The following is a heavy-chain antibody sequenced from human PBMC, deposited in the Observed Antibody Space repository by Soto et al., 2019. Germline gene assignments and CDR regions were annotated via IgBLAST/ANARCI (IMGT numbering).Heavy chain of an antibody. J-gene: IGHJ4*02. CDR1: GFTLTSYN. CDR2: ISNDGGSK. Sequence: GGSLRLSCAASGFTLTSYNLGWVRQAPGKGLEWVSAISNDGGSKYYADSVRGRFTISRDTSKNTLHLQMNSLRGEDTAVYYCARRPDFFDYWGRGTLVTVSS. CDR3: ARRPDFFDY. V-gene: IGHV3-23*01.